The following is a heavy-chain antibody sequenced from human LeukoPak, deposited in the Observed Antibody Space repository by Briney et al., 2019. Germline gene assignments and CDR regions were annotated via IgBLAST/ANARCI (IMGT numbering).Heavy chain of an antibody. J-gene: IGHJ4*02. CDR3: AKGWNEIDY. Sequence: GGSLRLSCAASGFTFSNAWMSWVRQAPGKGLEWVGRIKSKTDGGTTDYAAPVKGRFTISRDDSKNTLYLQMNSLRAEDTAVYYCAKGWNEIDYWGQGTLVTVSS. V-gene: IGHV3-15*01. D-gene: IGHD1-1*01. CDR2: IKSKTDGGTT. CDR1: GFTFSNAW.